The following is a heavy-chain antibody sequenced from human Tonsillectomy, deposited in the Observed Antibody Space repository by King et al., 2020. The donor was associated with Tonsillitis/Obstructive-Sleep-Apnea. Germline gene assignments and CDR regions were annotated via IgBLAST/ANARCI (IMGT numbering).Heavy chain of an antibody. CDR3: ATRLAVAGTPNFDY. CDR2: IYYSGST. Sequence: QLQESGPGLVKPSETLSLTCTVSGGYISSSSYYWGWIRQPPGKGLEWIGSIYYSGSTYYNPSLKSRVTISVDTSKNQFSLKLSSVTAADTAVYYCATRLAVAGTPNFDYWGQGTLVTVSS. J-gene: IGHJ4*02. D-gene: IGHD6-19*01. CDR1: GGYISSSSYY. V-gene: IGHV4-39*01.